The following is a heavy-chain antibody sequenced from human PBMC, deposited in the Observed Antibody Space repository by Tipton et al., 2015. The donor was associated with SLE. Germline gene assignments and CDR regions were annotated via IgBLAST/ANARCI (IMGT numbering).Heavy chain of an antibody. CDR2: IYYSGST. CDR3: ARVPSVVVPAALFDY. CDR1: GGSISSSSYY. Sequence: TLSPTCTVSGGSISSSSYYWGWIRQPPGKGLEWIGSIYYSGSTYYNPSLKSRVTISVDTSKNQFSLKLSSVTAADTAVYYCARVPSVVVPAALFDYWGQGTLVTVSS. D-gene: IGHD2-2*01. J-gene: IGHJ4*02. V-gene: IGHV4-39*07.